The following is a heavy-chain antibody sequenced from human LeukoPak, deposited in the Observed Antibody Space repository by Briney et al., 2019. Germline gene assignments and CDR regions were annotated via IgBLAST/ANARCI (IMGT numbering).Heavy chain of an antibody. D-gene: IGHD6-13*01. V-gene: IGHV4-4*02. CDR3: ARVTGYRIEDYFDY. CDR2: IYYSGST. J-gene: IGHJ4*02. Sequence: SGTLSLTCAVSGDSISSNNWWSWVRQPPGKGLEWIGYIYYSGSTNYNPSLKSRVTISVETSKNEFSLKLRSVTAADTAVYYCARVTGYRIEDYFDYWGQGTLVTVSS. CDR1: GDSISSNNW.